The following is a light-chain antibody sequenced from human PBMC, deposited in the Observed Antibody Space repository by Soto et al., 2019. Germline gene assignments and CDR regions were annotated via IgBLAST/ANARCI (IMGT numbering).Light chain of an antibody. CDR2: DAS. V-gene: IGKV1-39*01. CDR3: QQTYSNFVS. CDR1: QTISTY. Sequence: DIQMTQSPSSLSASVGDRVTITCRSSQTISTYLQWFHQKPGKAPNLLIYDASSLQTGVPSRFSGSGSGTEFTLTISSLQPEDFGTYYCQQTYSNFVSFGGGTRVEMK. J-gene: IGKJ4*01.